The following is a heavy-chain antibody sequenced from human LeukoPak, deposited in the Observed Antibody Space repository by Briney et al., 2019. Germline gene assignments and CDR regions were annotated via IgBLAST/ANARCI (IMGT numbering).Heavy chain of an antibody. J-gene: IGHJ4*02. CDR2: ISGSGGST. D-gene: IGHD3-10*01. CDR1: GFTFSSYG. V-gene: IGHV3-23*01. CDR3: LRGISMVRGVMRPYFDY. Sequence: GGSLRLSCVASGFTFSSYGLSWVRQAPGRGLEWISAISGSGGSTYYADSVKGRFTISRDNSKNTLYLQMNSLRADDAAIYYCLRGISMVRGVMRPYFDYWGQGTLVTVSS.